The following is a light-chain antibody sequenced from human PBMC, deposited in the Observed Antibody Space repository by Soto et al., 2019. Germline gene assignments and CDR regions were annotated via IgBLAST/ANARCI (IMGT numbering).Light chain of an antibody. CDR3: SSYTRSTTKV. CDR2: DVN. CDR1: SSDIGGYNS. V-gene: IGLV2-14*01. Sequence: QSVLTQPASVSGSPGQSITISCTGTSSDIGGYNSVSWYQQHPGKAPKLMIYDVNNRPSGVSNRFSGSKSGNTASLTISGLQTEDEADYYCSSYTRSTTKVFGGGTKVTVL. J-gene: IGLJ2*01.